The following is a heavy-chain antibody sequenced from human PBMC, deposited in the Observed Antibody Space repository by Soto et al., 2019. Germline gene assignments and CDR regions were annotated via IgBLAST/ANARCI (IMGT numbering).Heavy chain of an antibody. CDR2: IIPIFGTA. V-gene: IGHV1-69*13. D-gene: IGHD3-22*01. CDR3: ARARASYYYDSSGSNGGPFDY. Sequence: SVKVSCKASGGTFSSYAISWVRQAPGQGLEWMGGIIPIFGTANYAQKFQGRVTITADESTSTAYMELSSLRSEDTAVYYCARARASYYYDSSGSNGGPFDYWGQRTLVTVSS. CDR1: GGTFSSYA. J-gene: IGHJ4*02.